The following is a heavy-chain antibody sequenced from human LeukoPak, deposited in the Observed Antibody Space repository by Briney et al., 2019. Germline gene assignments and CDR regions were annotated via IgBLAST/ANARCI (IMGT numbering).Heavy chain of an antibody. CDR1: GLTFSSYA. Sequence: PGGSLRLSCAASGLTFSSYAMSWVRQAPGKGLEWVSAISGSGGSTYYADSVKGRFTISRDNSKNTLYLQMNSLRAEDTAVYYCAKARRYYDSSGYYDYWGQGTLVTVSS. J-gene: IGHJ4*02. D-gene: IGHD3-22*01. CDR3: AKARRYYDSSGYYDY. V-gene: IGHV3-23*01. CDR2: ISGSGGST.